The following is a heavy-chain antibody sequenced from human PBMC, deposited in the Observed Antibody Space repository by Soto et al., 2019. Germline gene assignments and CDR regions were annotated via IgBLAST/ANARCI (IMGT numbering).Heavy chain of an antibody. J-gene: IGHJ4*02. Sequence: PSETLSLTCAVYGGSFSGYYWSWIRQPPGKGLEWIGEINHSGSTNYNPSLKSRVTISVDTSKNQFSLKLSSVTAADTAVYYCASANERLRYFDYWGQGTLVTVSS. CDR2: INHSGST. D-gene: IGHD3-9*01. V-gene: IGHV4-34*01. CDR3: ASANERLRYFDY. CDR1: GGSFSGYY.